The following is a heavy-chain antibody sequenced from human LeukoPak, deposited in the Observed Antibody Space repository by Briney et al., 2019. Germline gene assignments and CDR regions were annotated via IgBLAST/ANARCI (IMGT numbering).Heavy chain of an antibody. D-gene: IGHD6-6*01. V-gene: IGHV4-31*03. CDR2: IYYSGST. Sequence: SQTLSLTCTVSGGSISSGGYYWSWIRQHPGKGLEWIGYIYYSGSTYYNPSLKSRVTISVDTSKNQFSLKLSSVTAANTAVYYCARGDRRIAARAVDYWGQGTLVTVSS. CDR1: GGSISSGGYY. CDR3: ARGDRRIAARAVDY. J-gene: IGHJ4*02.